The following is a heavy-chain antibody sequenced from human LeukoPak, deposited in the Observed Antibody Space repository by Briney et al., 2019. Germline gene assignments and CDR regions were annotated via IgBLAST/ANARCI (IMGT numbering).Heavy chain of an antibody. D-gene: IGHD1-26*01. CDR1: GFTFSDCY. Sequence: GSLRLSCAASGFTFSDCYMSWIRQPPGKGLEWIGTIYYSGSTYYSPSLKSRVTISVDTSKNQFSLKLGSLTAADTAIYYCASLRERSYYARGFDYWGQGTLVTVSS. V-gene: IGHV4-59*04. CDR3: ASLRERSYYARGFDY. J-gene: IGHJ4*02. CDR2: IYYSGST.